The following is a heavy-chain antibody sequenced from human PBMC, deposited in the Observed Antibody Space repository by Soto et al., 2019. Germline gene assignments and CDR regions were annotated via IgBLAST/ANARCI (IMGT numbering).Heavy chain of an antibody. CDR1: GGSISSGGYS. D-gene: IGHD2-15*01. J-gene: IGHJ1*01. Sequence: QLQLQESGSGLVKPSQTLSLTCAVSGGSISSGGYSWSWIRQPPGKGLEWIGYIYHSGSTYYNPSLKSRVTISVDRSKNQFSLKLSSVTAADTAVYYCASQACSGGSCYPSYFQHWGQGTLVTVSS. CDR3: ASQACSGGSCYPSYFQH. CDR2: IYHSGST. V-gene: IGHV4-30-2*01.